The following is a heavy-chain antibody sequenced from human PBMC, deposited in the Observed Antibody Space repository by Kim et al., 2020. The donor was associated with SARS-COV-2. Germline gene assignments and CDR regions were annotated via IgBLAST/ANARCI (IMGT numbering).Heavy chain of an antibody. CDR1: GYSFHTYW. J-gene: IGHJ4*01. D-gene: IGHD3-16*01. Sequence: GESLKISCKGSGYSFHTYWIGWVRQVPGEGLEWMGIIYARNSETKYSPSFQGQVTISVDTSIATAYLQWGSLKASDSAMYYCTTTIGGSYSWDYWGHGTLVTVSS. CDR3: TTTIGGSYSWDY. CDR2: IYARNSET. V-gene: IGHV5-51*01.